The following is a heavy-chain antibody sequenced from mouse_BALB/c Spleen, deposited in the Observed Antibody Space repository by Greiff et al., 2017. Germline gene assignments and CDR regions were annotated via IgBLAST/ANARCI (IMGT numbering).Heavy chain of an antibody. D-gene: IGHD1-2*01. J-gene: IGHJ4*01. Sequence: EVMLVESGGGLVKPGGSLKLSCAASGFTFSSYAMSWVRQSPEKRLEWVAEISSGGSYTYYPDTVTGRFTISRDNAKNTLYLEMSSLRSEDTAMYYCARDQTTARGYAMDYWGQGTSVTVSS. V-gene: IGHV5-9-4*01. CDR3: ARDQTTARGYAMDY. CDR1: GFTFSSYA. CDR2: ISSGGSYT.